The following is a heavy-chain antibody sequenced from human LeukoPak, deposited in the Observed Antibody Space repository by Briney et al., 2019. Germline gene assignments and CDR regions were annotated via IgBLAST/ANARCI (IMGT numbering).Heavy chain of an antibody. Sequence: PGGSLRLSCAASQSTFYSYWMHWVRQVPGKGLAWVSRVNSDVTSTSYADSVKGRFTVSRDNTKNTLYLQMDSLRVVDTAVYYCAGGGFSGFDRWGQGIVVTVSS. CDR2: VNSDVTST. CDR3: AGGGFSGFDR. J-gene: IGHJ4*02. CDR1: QSTFYSYW. V-gene: IGHV3-74*01. D-gene: IGHD4-23*01.